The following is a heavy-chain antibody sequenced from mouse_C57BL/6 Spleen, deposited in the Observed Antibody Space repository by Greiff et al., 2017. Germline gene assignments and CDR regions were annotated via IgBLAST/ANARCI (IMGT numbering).Heavy chain of an antibody. D-gene: IGHD1-2*01. CDR2: LNPGSGGT. V-gene: IGHV1-54*01. CDR1: GYAFTNYL. CDR3: ASPDYGYR. Sequence: QVQLKQSGAELVRPGTSVKVSCKASGYAFTNYLIEWVKQRPGQGLEWIGVLNPGSGGTNYNEKFKGKATLTADKSSSTSYMQLSSLTSEDSAVYFCASPDYGYRWGQGTLVTVSA. J-gene: IGHJ3*01.